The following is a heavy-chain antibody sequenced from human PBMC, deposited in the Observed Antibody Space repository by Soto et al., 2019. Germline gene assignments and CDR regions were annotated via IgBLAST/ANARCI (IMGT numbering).Heavy chain of an antibody. Sequence: PGGSLRLSSETSGLTFSSYALHWVRQAPGKALKWVAVVSYDGTYKYYADSVKGRFTISRDNSRNTLYLQMNSLTVEDTAVYYCAREGHYSNSSGDYYGNWFDPWGQGTRVTVSS. CDR1: GLTFSSYA. CDR3: AREGHYSNSSGDYYGNWFDP. J-gene: IGHJ5*02. V-gene: IGHV3-30*03. D-gene: IGHD3-22*01. CDR2: VSYDGTYK.